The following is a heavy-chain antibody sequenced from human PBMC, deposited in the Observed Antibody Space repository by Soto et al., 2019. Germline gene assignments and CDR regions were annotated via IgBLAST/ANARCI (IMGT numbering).Heavy chain of an antibody. CDR1: GGTFSSYA. Sequence: SVKVSCKASGGTFSSYAISWVRQAPGQGLEWMGGIIPIFGTANYAQKFQGRVTITAGESTSTAYMELSSLRSEDTAVYYCARGGIAVAGTQFDYWGQGTLVTVSS. CDR3: ARGGIAVAGTQFDY. CDR2: IIPIFGTA. J-gene: IGHJ4*02. D-gene: IGHD6-19*01. V-gene: IGHV1-69*13.